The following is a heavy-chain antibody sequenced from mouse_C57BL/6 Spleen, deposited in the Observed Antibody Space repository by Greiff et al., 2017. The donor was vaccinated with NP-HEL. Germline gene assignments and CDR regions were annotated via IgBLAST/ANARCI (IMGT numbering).Heavy chain of an antibody. CDR3: ARGAYYYGSSQLDY. D-gene: IGHD1-1*01. CDR2: INPNNGGT. CDR1: GYTFTDYY. V-gene: IGHV1-26*01. J-gene: IGHJ2*01. Sequence: EVQLQQSGPELVKPGASVKISCKASGYTFTDYYMNWVKQSHGKSLEWIGDINPNNGGTSYNQKFKGKATLTVDKSSSTAYMELRSLTSEDSAVYYCARGAYYYGSSQLDYWGQGTTLTVSS.